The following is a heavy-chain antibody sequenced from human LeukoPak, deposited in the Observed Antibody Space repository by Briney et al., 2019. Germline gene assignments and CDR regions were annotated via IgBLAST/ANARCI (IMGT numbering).Heavy chain of an antibody. CDR3: ARDRLLGGPSSKYGFDF. J-gene: IGHJ4*02. CDR1: GGSIGTHY. D-gene: IGHD3-3*01. Sequence: PSETLSLTCAVSGGSIGTHYWSWIRQPAGEGLEWIGRVYTNGRPDYNPSLKSRVTMSVDTSKNHFSLKLSSVTAADTAVYYCARDRLLGGPSSKYGFDFWGQGSLVTVSS. CDR2: VYTNGRP. V-gene: IGHV4-4*07.